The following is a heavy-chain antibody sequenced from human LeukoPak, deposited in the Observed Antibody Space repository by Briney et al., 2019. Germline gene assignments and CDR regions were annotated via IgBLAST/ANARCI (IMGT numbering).Heavy chain of an antibody. CDR1: GFSFRSYG. CDR2: ISGSGGST. D-gene: IGHD3-10*01. V-gene: IGHV3-23*01. J-gene: IGHJ6*03. CDR3: AKRYGSGSYYYMDV. Sequence: GGSLRLSCAASGFSFRSYGMSWVRQAPGKGLEWVSGISGSGGSTNYADSVKGRFTISRDNSKNTLYLQMNSLRAEDTAVYYCAKRYGSGSYYYMDVWGKGTTVTISS.